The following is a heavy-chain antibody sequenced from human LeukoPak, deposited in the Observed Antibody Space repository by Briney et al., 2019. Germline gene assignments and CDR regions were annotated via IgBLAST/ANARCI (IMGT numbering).Heavy chain of an antibody. J-gene: IGHJ6*03. CDR2: IIPIFGTA. CDR3: ASIKDYSNYTPFDYYYMDV. Sequence: SVKVSCKASGGTFSSYAISWVRQAPGQGLEWMGGIIPIFGTANYAQKFQGRVTITADESTSTACIDLSSLRSEDTAVYYCASIKDYSNYTPFDYYYMDVWGKGTTVTVSS. V-gene: IGHV1-69*13. CDR1: GGTFSSYA. D-gene: IGHD4-11*01.